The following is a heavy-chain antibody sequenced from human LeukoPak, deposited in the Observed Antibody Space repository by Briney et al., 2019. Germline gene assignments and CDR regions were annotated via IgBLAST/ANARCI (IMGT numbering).Heavy chain of an antibody. CDR2: MNPNSGNT. Sequence: GASVKVSCKASGHTFTSYDTNWVRQATGQGLEWMGWMNPNSGNTGYAQKFQGRVTMTRNTSISTAYMELSSLRSEDTAVYYCARGVLWFGELLPQFDPWGQGTLVTVSS. V-gene: IGHV1-8*01. CDR1: GHTFTSYD. D-gene: IGHD3-10*01. CDR3: ARGVLWFGELLPQFDP. J-gene: IGHJ5*02.